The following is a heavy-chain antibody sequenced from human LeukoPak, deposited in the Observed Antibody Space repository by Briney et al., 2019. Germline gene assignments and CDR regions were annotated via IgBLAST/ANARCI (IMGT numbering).Heavy chain of an antibody. CDR1: GFTFSSYA. Sequence: GGSLRLSCAASGFTFSSYAMRWVRQAPGKGLEWVSGISDSGGSTHYADSVKGRFTVSRDNSQNTVYLQMNSLRAEDTAVYYCAKVTGAAGGPFGYWGQGTLVTVSS. D-gene: IGHD6-13*01. V-gene: IGHV3-23*01. J-gene: IGHJ4*02. CDR3: AKVTGAAGGPFGY. CDR2: ISDSGGST.